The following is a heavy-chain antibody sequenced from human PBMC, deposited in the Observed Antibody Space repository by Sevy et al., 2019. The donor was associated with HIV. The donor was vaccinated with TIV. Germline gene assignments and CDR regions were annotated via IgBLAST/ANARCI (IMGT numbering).Heavy chain of an antibody. Sequence: SETLSLTCAVYGGSFSGYYWNWIRQTPGKGLEWIGEINHSGSTNYNPSLKGRVTISVDTSKNQFSLRLNSVTAADTPVYYCARPPPVVVVPGAPSWFDPWGQGTLVTVSS. D-gene: IGHD2-2*01. J-gene: IGHJ5*02. CDR1: GGSFSGYY. CDR3: ARPPPVVVVPGAPSWFDP. V-gene: IGHV4-34*01. CDR2: INHSGST.